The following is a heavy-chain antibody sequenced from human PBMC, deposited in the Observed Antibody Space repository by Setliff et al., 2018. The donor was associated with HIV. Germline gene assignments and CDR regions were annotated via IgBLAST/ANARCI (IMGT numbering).Heavy chain of an antibody. CDR3: ARDGVTGVAVAGTNLF. J-gene: IGHJ1*01. D-gene: IGHD6-19*01. CDR1: GFTFSSYW. CDR2: INSDGTNT. Sequence: GGSLRLSCTASGFTFSSYWVHWVRQAPGKGLVWVSRINSDGTNTDYADSVKGRFTISRDSAKNSLFLQMNSLRAEDTAVYYCARDGVTGVAVAGTNLFWGLGTLVTVSS. V-gene: IGHV3-74*01.